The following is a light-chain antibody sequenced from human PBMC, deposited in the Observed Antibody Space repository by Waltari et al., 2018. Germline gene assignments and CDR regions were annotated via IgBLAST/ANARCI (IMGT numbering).Light chain of an antibody. Sequence: DVVLTQSPLSLPVTLGQPASISCRSSQSLVFSDGNTYLNWFQQRPGQSPRRLIYKVSDRDSGVPDRFSGSGSGPDFTLKISRVEAEDVGVYYCMQDTHWPYTFGQGRKL. CDR1: QSLVFSDGNTY. V-gene: IGKV2-30*01. J-gene: IGKJ2*01. CDR3: MQDTHWPYT. CDR2: KVS.